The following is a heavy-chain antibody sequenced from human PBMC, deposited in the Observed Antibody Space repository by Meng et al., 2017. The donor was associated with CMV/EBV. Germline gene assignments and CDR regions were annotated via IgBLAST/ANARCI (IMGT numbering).Heavy chain of an antibody. V-gene: IGHV3-23*01. CDR3: AKDKSHSVYYYYGMDV. CDR2: ISGSGGST. Sequence: GESLKISCAASGFTFSSYAMSWVRQAPGKGLEWVSAISGSGGSTYYADSVKGRFTISRDNSKNTPYLQMNSLRAEDTAVYYCAKDKSHSVYYYYGMDVWGQGTTVTVSS. CDR1: GFTFSSYA. D-gene: IGHD3-10*01. J-gene: IGHJ6*02.